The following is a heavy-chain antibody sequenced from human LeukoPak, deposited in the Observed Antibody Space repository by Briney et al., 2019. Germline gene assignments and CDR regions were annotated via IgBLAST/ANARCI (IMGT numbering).Heavy chain of an antibody. CDR1: GFTFSSYA. CDR3: ARSFGIVVVNDAFDI. D-gene: IGHD3-22*01. V-gene: IGHV3-30-3*01. Sequence: GRSLRLSYAASGFTFSSYAMHWVRQAPGKGLEWVAVISYDGSNKYYADSVKGRFTISRDNSKNTLYLQMNSLRAEDTAVYYCARSFGIVVVNDAFDIWGQGTMVTVSS. J-gene: IGHJ3*02. CDR2: ISYDGSNK.